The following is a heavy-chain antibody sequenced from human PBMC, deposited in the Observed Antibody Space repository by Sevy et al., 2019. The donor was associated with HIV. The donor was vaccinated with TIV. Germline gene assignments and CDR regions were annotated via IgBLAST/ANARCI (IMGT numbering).Heavy chain of an antibody. CDR2: FDPEDGET. J-gene: IGHJ4*02. V-gene: IGHV1-24*01. D-gene: IGHD3-22*01. CDR3: ATTKDYYESSAPPVDH. Sequence: ASVKVSCKVSGYTLNQLSMHWVRQAAGKGLEWMGSFDPEDGETAYAQKFQGRVTMTEDTSIDTAYMELSSLRSEDTAVYYCATTKDYYESSAPPVDHWGQGTLVTVSS. CDR1: GYTLNQLS.